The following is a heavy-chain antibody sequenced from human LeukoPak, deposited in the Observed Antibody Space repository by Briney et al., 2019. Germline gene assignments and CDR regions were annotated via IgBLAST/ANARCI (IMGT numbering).Heavy chain of an antibody. CDR3: ATEASSGLED. CDR1: GFTFSSYW. J-gene: IGHJ4*02. V-gene: IGHV3-7*01. Sequence: PGGSLRLSCAASGFTFSSYWMSWVRQAPGKGLEWVANIKQDGSEKYYLDSVKGRFTISRDSAENSLYLQMNSLRAEDTAVYYCATEASSGLEDWGQGTLVTVSS. D-gene: IGHD6-19*01. CDR2: IKQDGSEK.